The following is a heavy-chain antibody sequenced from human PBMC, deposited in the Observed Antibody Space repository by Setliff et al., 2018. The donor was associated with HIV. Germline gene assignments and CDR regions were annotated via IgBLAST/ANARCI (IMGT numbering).Heavy chain of an antibody. Sequence: PSETLSLTCTVSGGSISSGSYYWSWIRQPAGKGLEWIGRIYTSGSTNYNPSLKSRVTISVDTSKNRFSLKLSSVTAADTAVYYCEVAGQWGQGTLVTVS. D-gene: IGHD6-19*01. CDR1: GGSISSGSYY. CDR3: EVAGQ. CDR2: IYTSGST. J-gene: IGHJ4*02. V-gene: IGHV4-61*02.